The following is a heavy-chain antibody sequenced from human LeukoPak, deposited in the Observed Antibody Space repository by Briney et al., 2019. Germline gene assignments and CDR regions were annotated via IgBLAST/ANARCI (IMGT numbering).Heavy chain of an antibody. CDR1: GGSFSGYY. Sequence: SETLSLTCAVYGGSFSGYYWSWIRQPPGKGLEWIGEINHSGSTNYNPSLKSRVTISVDTSKNQFSLKLSSVTAADTAVYYCARGGGEYSSGWYVPYRTDAFDIWGQGTMVTVSS. J-gene: IGHJ3*02. CDR3: ARGGGEYSSGWYVPYRTDAFDI. V-gene: IGHV4-34*01. D-gene: IGHD6-19*01. CDR2: INHSGST.